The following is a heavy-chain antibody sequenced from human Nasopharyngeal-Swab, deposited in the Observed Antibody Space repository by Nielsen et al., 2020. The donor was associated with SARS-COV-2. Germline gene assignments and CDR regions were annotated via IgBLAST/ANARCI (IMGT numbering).Heavy chain of an antibody. CDR1: GYTFTSYY. Sequence: ASVKVSCKASGYTFTSYYMHWVRQAPGQGLEWMGWISAYNGNTNYAQKLQGRVTMTTDTSTSTAYMELRSLRSDDTAVYYCARDSCSSTSCYGDYWGQGTLVTVSS. V-gene: IGHV1-18*04. CDR2: ISAYNGNT. J-gene: IGHJ4*02. CDR3: ARDSCSSTSCYGDY. D-gene: IGHD2-2*01.